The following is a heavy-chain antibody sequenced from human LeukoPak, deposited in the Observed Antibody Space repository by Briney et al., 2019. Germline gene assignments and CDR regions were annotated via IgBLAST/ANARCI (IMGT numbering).Heavy chain of an antibody. CDR1: GFTFSSYS. CDR3: ARDQTAYGSGSFNFDY. D-gene: IGHD3-10*01. Sequence: PGGSLRLSCVASGFTFSSYSMNWVRQAPGKGLEWVSSISSSSSYIYYADSVKGRFTISRDNAKNSLNLQMNSLRVEDTAVYYCARDQTAYGSGSFNFDYWGQGTLVTVPS. J-gene: IGHJ4*02. V-gene: IGHV3-21*01. CDR2: ISSSSSYI.